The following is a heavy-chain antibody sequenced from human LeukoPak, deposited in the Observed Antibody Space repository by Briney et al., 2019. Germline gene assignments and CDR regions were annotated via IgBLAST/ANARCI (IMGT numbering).Heavy chain of an antibody. D-gene: IGHD2-2*01. J-gene: IGHJ4*02. CDR2: IFHSRSTNRPSLTS. CDR1: GGSISSSGYY. V-gene: IGHV4-61*05. CDR3: ARLPSPGPFRASSSRGY. Sequence: SETLSLTCTVSGGSISSSGYYWGWIRQPPGKGLEWIGYIFHSRSTNRPSLTSNYNPSLKSRVTMSVDTSNNQVSLKLTSLTAADTAVYYCARLPSPGPFRASSSRGYWGQGTLVTVSS.